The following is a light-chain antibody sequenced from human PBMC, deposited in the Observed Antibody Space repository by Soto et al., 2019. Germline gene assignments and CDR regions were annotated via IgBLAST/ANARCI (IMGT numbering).Light chain of an antibody. Sequence: QSVLTQPPSVSGAPGQRVTISCTGSGSNIGAGYDVHWYQQLPGTAPKLLIYGNSNRPSGVPDRFSGSKSGTSASLAITGLQAEDEADYYCQSYDSSGVVFGGGTKLTVL. J-gene: IGLJ2*01. V-gene: IGLV1-40*01. CDR2: GNS. CDR1: GSNIGAGYD. CDR3: QSYDSSGVV.